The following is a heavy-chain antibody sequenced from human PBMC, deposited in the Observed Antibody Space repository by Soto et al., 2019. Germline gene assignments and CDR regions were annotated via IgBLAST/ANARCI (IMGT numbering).Heavy chain of an antibody. Sequence: PSETLSLTCTVSGGSISSYYWSWIRQPPGKGLEWIGYIYYSGSTNYNPSLKSRVTISVDTSKNQFSLKLSSVTAADTAVYYCARLDYGDYLYEYFQHWGQGTLVTVSS. V-gene: IGHV4-59*01. CDR2: IYYSGST. CDR1: GGSISSYY. D-gene: IGHD4-17*01. J-gene: IGHJ1*01. CDR3: ARLDYGDYLYEYFQH.